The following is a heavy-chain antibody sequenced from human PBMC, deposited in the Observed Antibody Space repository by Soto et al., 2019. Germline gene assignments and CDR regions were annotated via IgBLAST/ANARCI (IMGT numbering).Heavy chain of an antibody. Sequence: PGGSLSHSCSASGFTFSSYAMRWVRQAPGKGLEYVSGIRGNGDPPFYADSVKGRFTISRDNSKNTLYLQMSSLSADDTAVYYCVKSRGGNNFDFFDWGQGALVTVSS. V-gene: IGHV3-64D*06. CDR1: GFTFSSYA. CDR3: VKSRGGNNFDFFD. D-gene: IGHD5-12*01. CDR2: IRGNGDPP. J-gene: IGHJ4*02.